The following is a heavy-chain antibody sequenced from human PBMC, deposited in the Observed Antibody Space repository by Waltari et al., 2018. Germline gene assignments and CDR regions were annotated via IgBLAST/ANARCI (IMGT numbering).Heavy chain of an antibody. CDR1: GYSFTSYW. V-gene: IGHV5-51*03. J-gene: IGHJ4*02. Sequence: EVQLVQSGAEVKKPGESLKISCKGSGYSFTSYWIGWVRQMPGKGLAWMGTIYPGDSETRYTPSFQGQVTISADKSISTAYLQWSSLNASDTAMYYCARYGHYDFWSGHFDYWGQGTLVTVSS. CDR3: ARYGHYDFWSGHFDY. CDR2: IYPGDSET. D-gene: IGHD3-3*01.